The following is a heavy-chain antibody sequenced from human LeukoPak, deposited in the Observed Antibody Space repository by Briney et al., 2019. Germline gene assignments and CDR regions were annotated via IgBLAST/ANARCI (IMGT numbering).Heavy chain of an antibody. CDR3: AKAPPYSSGWFQYYFDY. V-gene: IGHV3-30-3*01. D-gene: IGHD6-19*01. CDR1: EFTFSRFV. J-gene: IGHJ4*02. CDR2: ISYDGSNK. Sequence: PGRSLRLSCAASEFTFSRFVMHWVRQSPGKGLEWVAVISYDGSNKYYADSVKGRFTISRDNSKNTLYLQMNSLRAEDTALYYCAKAPPYSSGWFQYYFDYWGQGTLVTVSS.